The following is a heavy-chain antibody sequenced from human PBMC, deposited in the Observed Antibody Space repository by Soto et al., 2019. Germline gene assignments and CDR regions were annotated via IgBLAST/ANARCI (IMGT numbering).Heavy chain of an antibody. J-gene: IGHJ4*02. V-gene: IGHV1-69*13. CDR1: GGTFIIYA. CDR3: ARSRVAAIRSTRYQYYFEY. CDR2: IIPIFGTA. D-gene: IGHD2-15*01. Sequence: SVKVSCKASGGTFIIYAISWVRQAPGQWLEWMGGIIPIFGTANYAQKFQGRVTITADESTSTAYMELSSLRSEDTAVYYCARSRVAAIRSTRYQYYFEYWGQGTLVTVSS.